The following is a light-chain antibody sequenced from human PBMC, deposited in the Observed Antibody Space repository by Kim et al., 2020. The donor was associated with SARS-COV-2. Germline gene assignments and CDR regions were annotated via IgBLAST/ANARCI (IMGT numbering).Light chain of an antibody. V-gene: IGLV4-69*01. Sequence: QLVLTQSPSASASLGASVKLTCTLSSGHINYAIAWHQQQPEKGPRYLMKLNSDGSHSKGDGIPDRFSGSSSGAERYLTISSLQSEDEADYYCQTWGTGGVFGGGTQLTVL. CDR1: SGHINYA. J-gene: IGLJ2*01. CDR2: LNSDGSH. CDR3: QTWGTGGV.